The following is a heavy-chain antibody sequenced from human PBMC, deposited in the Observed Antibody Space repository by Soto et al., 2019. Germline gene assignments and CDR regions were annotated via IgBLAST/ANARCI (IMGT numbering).Heavy chain of an antibody. D-gene: IGHD3-3*01. CDR3: AKERGKLRFLEWSSTPTFDY. CDR2: ISWNSGSI. V-gene: IGHV3-9*01. J-gene: IGHJ4*02. CDR1: GFTFDDYA. Sequence: PGGSLRLSCAASGFTFDDYAMHWVRQAPWKGLEWVSGISWNSGSIGYADSVKGRFTISRDNAKNSLYLQMNSLRAEDTALYYCAKERGKLRFLEWSSTPTFDYWGQGTLITVSS.